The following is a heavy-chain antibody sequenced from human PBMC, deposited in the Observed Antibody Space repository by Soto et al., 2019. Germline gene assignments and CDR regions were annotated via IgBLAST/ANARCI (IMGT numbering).Heavy chain of an antibody. D-gene: IGHD3-10*01. CDR2: LHSGGDT. V-gene: IGHV3-53*04. J-gene: IGHJ6*02. CDR1: GIPVSSNY. CDR3: ARDGPYYSASRMAV. Sequence: EVQLVESGGGLVQPGGSLRLSCVASGIPVSSNYMTWVRQAPGKGLEWVSVLHSGGDTYYANSVKGRFTISRHDSTNTLFRQMNSLTAEDTAVYYCARDGPYYSASRMAVWGQGTTVTVSS.